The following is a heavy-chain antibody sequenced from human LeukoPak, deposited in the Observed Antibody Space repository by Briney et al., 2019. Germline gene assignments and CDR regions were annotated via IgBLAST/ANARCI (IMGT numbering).Heavy chain of an antibody. D-gene: IGHD3-22*01. CDR3: ARGGYDTSGYSVYYFDY. Sequence: PSETLSLTCGVSGGSISGTNWWSWVRQPPGQGLEWIGEISLRGLTNYNPSLRSRLTMSLDESKNQVSLNLTSVTAADTAVYYCARGGYDTSGYSVYYFDYWGQGTLVTVSS. CDR1: GGSISGTNW. CDR2: ISLRGLT. J-gene: IGHJ4*02. V-gene: IGHV4-4*02.